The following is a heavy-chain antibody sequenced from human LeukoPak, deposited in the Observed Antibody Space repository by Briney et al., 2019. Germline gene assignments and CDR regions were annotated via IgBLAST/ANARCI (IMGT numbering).Heavy chain of an antibody. CDR3: ARGRR. V-gene: IGHV3-7*01. Sequence: GGSLRLSCAGSGFTFSSYWMSWVRQAPGKGLEWVANIKQDGSEKYYVDSVKGRFTISRDNAKNSLYLQMNSLRAEDTAVYYCARGRRWGQGTLVTVSS. CDR1: GFTFSSYW. CDR2: IKQDGSEK. J-gene: IGHJ4*02.